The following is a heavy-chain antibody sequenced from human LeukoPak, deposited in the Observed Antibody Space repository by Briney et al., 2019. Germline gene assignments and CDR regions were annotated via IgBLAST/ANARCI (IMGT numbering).Heavy chain of an antibody. Sequence: GGSLRLSCAASGFTFSSYSMNWVRQAPGKGLEWVSFISSSSSYIYSADSVKGRFTISRDNAKNSLYLQMNSLRAEDTAVYYCAKGRGLSYDYGVDYWGQGTLVTVSS. CDR1: GFTFSSYS. J-gene: IGHJ4*02. CDR3: AKGRGLSYDYGVDY. CDR2: ISSSSSYI. V-gene: IGHV3-21*01. D-gene: IGHD4-17*01.